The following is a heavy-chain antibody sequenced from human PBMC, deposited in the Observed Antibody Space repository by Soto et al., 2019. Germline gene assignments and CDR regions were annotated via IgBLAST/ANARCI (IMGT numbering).Heavy chain of an antibody. CDR1: GFTFSSYA. Sequence: GGSLRLSCAASGFTFSSYAMHWVRQAPGKGLEWVAVISYDGSNKYYADSVKGRFTISRDNSKNTLYLQMNRLRAEDTAVYYCARDRGYYGSGSYNYGNDYWGQGTLVTVSS. CDR2: ISYDGSNK. V-gene: IGHV3-30-3*01. J-gene: IGHJ4*02. D-gene: IGHD3-10*01. CDR3: ARDRGYYGSGSYNYGNDY.